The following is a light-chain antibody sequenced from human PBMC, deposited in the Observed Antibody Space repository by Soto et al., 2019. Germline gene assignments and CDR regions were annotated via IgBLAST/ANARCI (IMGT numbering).Light chain of an antibody. CDR2: GAS. CDR1: QSINNN. Sequence: EIVITQSPATLSVSPGEKATLSCRASQSINNNLAWFQQIPGQAPRLLIYGASSRATGIPDRFSGSGSGTDFTLTISRLEPEDFAVYYCQQYGSSRTFGQGTKVDI. J-gene: IGKJ1*01. V-gene: IGKV3-20*01. CDR3: QQYGSSRT.